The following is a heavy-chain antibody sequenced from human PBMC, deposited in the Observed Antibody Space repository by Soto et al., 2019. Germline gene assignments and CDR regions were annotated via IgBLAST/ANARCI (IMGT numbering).Heavy chain of an antibody. D-gene: IGHD3-16*01. CDR1: GGTFSSYA. CDR2: IIPIFGTA. J-gene: IGHJ6*02. V-gene: IGHV1-69*06. Sequence: SVKVSCKASGGTFSSYAISWVRQAPGQGLEWMGGIIPIFGTANYAQKFQGRVTITADKSTSTAYMELSSLRSEDTAVYYCARGLGEPTPRAYYYGMDVWGQGTTVTVSS. CDR3: ARGLGEPTPRAYYYGMDV.